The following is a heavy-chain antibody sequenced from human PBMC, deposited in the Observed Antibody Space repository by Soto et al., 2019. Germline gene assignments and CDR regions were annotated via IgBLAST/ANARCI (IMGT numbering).Heavy chain of an antibody. Sequence: EVQLVESGGGLGQPGGSLRLSCAGSGFTFSGYWIHWVRQAPGKVPLWGLRLNPNGTFTTNAVSVKGRFTISRNNAKNTVYLQMNRLSADDTAVYYCARGGTSTTYWGFFYNWCQGTLVTVSS. CDR2: LNPNGTFT. V-gene: IGHV3-74*01. CDR1: GFTFSGYW. CDR3: ARGGTSTTYWGFFYN. D-gene: IGHD7-27*01. J-gene: IGHJ4*02.